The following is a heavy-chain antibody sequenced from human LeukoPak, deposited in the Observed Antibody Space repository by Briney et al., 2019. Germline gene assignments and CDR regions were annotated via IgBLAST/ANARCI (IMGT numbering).Heavy chain of an antibody. V-gene: IGHV1-46*01. CDR1: GYTCTSYY. J-gene: IGHJ6*02. Sequence: ASVKVSCKASGYTCTSYYMHWVRQAPGQGLEWMGIINPSGGSTSYAQKFQGRVTMTRDTSTSTVYMELSSLRSEDTAVYYCARDSVEMATISAGGYGMDVWGQGTTVTVSS. CDR2: INPSGGST. D-gene: IGHD5-24*01. CDR3: ARDSVEMATISAGGYGMDV.